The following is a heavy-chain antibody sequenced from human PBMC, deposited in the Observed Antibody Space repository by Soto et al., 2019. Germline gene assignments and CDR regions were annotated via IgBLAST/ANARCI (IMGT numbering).Heavy chain of an antibody. V-gene: IGHV4-4*07. D-gene: IGHD6-13*01. Sequence: QVQLQESGPGLVKPSETLSLTCTVSGGSISNYYWSWIRQPAGKGLEWIGRIYTSGTTNHNPSLKRRVIMSVDTSKNQCSLKLSSVTAADTAVYYCARQKTGSSSWYDYWGQGTLVTVSP. CDR3: ARQKTGSSSWYDY. CDR1: GGSISNYY. J-gene: IGHJ4*02. CDR2: IYTSGTT.